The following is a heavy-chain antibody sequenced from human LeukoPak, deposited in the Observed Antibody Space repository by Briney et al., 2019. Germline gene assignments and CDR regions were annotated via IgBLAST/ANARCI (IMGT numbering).Heavy chain of an antibody. CDR1: GFTFSNAW. V-gene: IGHV3-15*07. CDR3: TTTELYYDFWSGYSRYGMDV. D-gene: IGHD3-3*01. Sequence: GGSLRLSCAASGFTFSNAWMNWVRQAPGKGLEWVGRIKSKTDGGTTDYAAPVKGRFTTSRDDSKNTLYLQMNSLKTEDTAVYYCTTTELYYDFWSGYSRYGMDVWGQGTTVTVSS. CDR2: IKSKTDGGTT. J-gene: IGHJ6*02.